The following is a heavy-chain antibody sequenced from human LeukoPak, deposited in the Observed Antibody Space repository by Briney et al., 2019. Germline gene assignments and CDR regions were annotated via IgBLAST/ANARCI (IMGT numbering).Heavy chain of an antibody. CDR1: GFTFSSYS. CDR2: ISGSGVTT. V-gene: IGHV3-23*01. D-gene: IGHD3-9*01. Sequence: GSLRLSCAASGFTFSSYSMNWVRQAPGKGLEWVSGISGSGVTTYYADSVKGRFTISRDNSKNSLYLQVNSLRAEDTAVYYCAKCILTGYYKGYMDVWGKGTTVTISS. J-gene: IGHJ6*03. CDR3: AKCILTGYYKGYMDV.